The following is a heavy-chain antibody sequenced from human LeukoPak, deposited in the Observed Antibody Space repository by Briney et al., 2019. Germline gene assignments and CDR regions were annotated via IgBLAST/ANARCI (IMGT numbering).Heavy chain of an antibody. V-gene: IGHV1-2*04. CDR3: ARGGYDLDY. CDR1: GYSFTDCY. Sequence: ASVKVSCKASGYSFTDCYIHWVRQAPGQGLEWMGWINPFSGGTKYAQKFQGWVTMTRDTSISTACMELSRLTSGDTAVYYCARGGYDLDYWGQGTLVTVSS. D-gene: IGHD3-22*01. CDR2: INPFSGGT. J-gene: IGHJ4*02.